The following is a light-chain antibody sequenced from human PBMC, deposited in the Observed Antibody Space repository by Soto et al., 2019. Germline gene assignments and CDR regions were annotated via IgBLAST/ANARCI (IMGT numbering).Light chain of an antibody. CDR3: QQFASSRMYS. Sequence: EIVLTQSPGTLSLSPGERATLSCRASQSVTSTYLAWYQQKPGQSPRLIIYGGSTRASGFPDRFSGGGSGTDFTLTLSRLEHEDSAVYYCHCQQFASSRMYSFGQGNKLEI. V-gene: IGKV3-20*01. J-gene: IGKJ2*03. CDR2: GGS. CDR1: QSVTSTY.